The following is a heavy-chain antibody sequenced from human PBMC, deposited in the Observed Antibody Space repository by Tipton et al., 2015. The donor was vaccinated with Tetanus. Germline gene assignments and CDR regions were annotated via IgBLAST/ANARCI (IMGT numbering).Heavy chain of an antibody. CDR3: ARGQAAGFTVGYYYYYYGMDV. J-gene: IGHJ6*02. V-gene: IGHV4-61*01. CDR1: GGSVSSGSYY. CDR2: IYYSGST. Sequence: LRLSCTVSGGSVSSGSYYWSWIRQPPGKGLEWIGYIYYSGSTNYNPSLKSRVTISVDTSKNQFSLKLSSVTAADTAVYYCARGQAAGFTVGYYYYYYGMDVWGQGTTVTVSS. D-gene: IGHD6-13*01.